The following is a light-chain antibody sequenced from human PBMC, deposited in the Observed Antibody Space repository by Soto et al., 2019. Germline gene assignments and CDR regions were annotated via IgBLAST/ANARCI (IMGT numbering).Light chain of an antibody. Sequence: EIVLTQSPGTLSLSPGDRATLSCRASQSVSSSYLAWYQQKPGQAHRLLIYGASSRYTGIPDRFSGSGSGTDFTLTISRLEPEDFAVYYCQQYGSSPRTFGQGTKVEIK. J-gene: IGKJ1*01. CDR1: QSVSSSY. CDR3: QQYGSSPRT. V-gene: IGKV3-20*01. CDR2: GAS.